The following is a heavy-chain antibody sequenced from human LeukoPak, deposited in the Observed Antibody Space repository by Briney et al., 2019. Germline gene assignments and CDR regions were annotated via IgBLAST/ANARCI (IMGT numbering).Heavy chain of an antibody. Sequence: GGSLRLSCAASGFTFDDYAVHWVRQAPGKGLEWVSFISWDGVSAYYADSVKGRFTVSRDNSKNSLYLQMNSLRAEDTALYYCVKAVQLWNYFDYWGQGTLVTVSS. D-gene: IGHD5-18*01. CDR2: ISWDGVSA. V-gene: IGHV3-43D*03. J-gene: IGHJ4*02. CDR1: GFTFDDYA. CDR3: VKAVQLWNYFDY.